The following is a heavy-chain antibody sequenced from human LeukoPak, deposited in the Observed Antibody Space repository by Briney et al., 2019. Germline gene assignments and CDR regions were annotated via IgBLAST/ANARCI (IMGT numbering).Heavy chain of an antibody. CDR3: AKPYDFWSGYHY. CDR2: ISWNSGSI. D-gene: IGHD3-3*01. CDR1: GFTFDDYA. V-gene: IGHV3-9*01. Sequence: GGSLRLSCAASGFTFDDYAMHWVRQAPGKGLEWVSGISWNSGSIGYADSVKGRFTISRDNSKNTLYLQMNSLRAEDTAVYYCAKPYDFWSGYHYWGQGTLVTVSS. J-gene: IGHJ4*02.